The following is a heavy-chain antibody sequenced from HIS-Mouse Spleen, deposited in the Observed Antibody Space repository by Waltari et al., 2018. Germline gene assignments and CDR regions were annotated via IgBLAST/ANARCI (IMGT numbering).Heavy chain of an antibody. D-gene: IGHD2-2*01. V-gene: IGHV4-39*07. CDR3: ARGLGYCSSTSCLGDWFDP. CDR1: GGSISSSSYY. Sequence: QLQLQESGPGLVKPSETLSLTCTVSGGSISSSSYYWGWIRQPPGKGLEWVGSIYYSGSTYTNPPLKSRVTISVDTAKNQFSLKLSSVTAADTAVYYCARGLGYCSSTSCLGDWFDPWGQGTLVTVSS. CDR2: IYYSGST. J-gene: IGHJ5*02.